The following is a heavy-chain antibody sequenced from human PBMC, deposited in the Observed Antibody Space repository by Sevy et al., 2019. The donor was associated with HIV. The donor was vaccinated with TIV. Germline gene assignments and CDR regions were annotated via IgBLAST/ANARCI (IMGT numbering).Heavy chain of an antibody. Sequence: SETLSLTCTVSGGSISGGSYYWSWIRQPAGKGLEWIGRIYTSGSTNYNPSLKSRFTISVDTSKNQFSLRLSSVTAADAAVYYCARGGYYYDSSGYYPVFDYWGQGTLVTVSS. D-gene: IGHD3-22*01. CDR2: IYTSGST. V-gene: IGHV4-61*02. CDR1: GGSISGGSYY. J-gene: IGHJ4*02. CDR3: ARGGYYYDSSGYYPVFDY.